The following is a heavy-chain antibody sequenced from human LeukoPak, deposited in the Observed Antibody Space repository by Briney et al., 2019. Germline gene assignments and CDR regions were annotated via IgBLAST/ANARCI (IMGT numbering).Heavy chain of an antibody. Sequence: PSETLSLTWTVSGGSISSGDYYWSWIRQPPGKGLEWIAYMYYSGSTCYNPSLKSRVTMSADTSKNQLSLNMSSVTAADTAVYYCARPYYYDSRIDPWGQGIVVTVSS. CDR1: GGSISSGDYY. D-gene: IGHD3-22*01. CDR3: ARPYYYDSRIDP. V-gene: IGHV4-30-4*01. J-gene: IGHJ5*02. CDR2: MYYSGST.